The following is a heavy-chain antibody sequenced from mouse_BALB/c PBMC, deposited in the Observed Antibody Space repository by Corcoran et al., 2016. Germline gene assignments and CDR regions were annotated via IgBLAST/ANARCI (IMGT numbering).Heavy chain of an antibody. CDR1: GYTFTNYG. V-gene: IGHV9-3-1*01. D-gene: IGHD1-1*01. Sequence: QIQLVQSGPELKKPGETVKISCKASGYTFTNYGMNWVKQAPGKGLKWMGWINTYTGEPTYADDFKGRFAFSLETSASTAYLQINNLKNEDTATYFCASYYGSSWYVYGWGAGTTVTVSS. CDR3: ASYYGSSWYVYG. CDR2: INTYTGEP. J-gene: IGHJ1*01.